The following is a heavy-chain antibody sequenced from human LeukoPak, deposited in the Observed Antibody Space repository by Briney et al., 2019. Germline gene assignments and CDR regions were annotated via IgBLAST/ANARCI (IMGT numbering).Heavy chain of an antibody. CDR3: ARVGGTEYSSSQPFDY. J-gene: IGHJ4*02. CDR1: GYSFPTYW. Sequence: GESLKISCKGSGYSFPTYWIGWVRQMPGEGLEWMGIIYPGDSDTTYSPSFQGQVTISADKSISIVYLQWSSLKASDTAIYYCARVGGTEYSSSQPFDYWGQGTLVTVSS. D-gene: IGHD6-13*01. CDR2: IYPGDSDT. V-gene: IGHV5-51*01.